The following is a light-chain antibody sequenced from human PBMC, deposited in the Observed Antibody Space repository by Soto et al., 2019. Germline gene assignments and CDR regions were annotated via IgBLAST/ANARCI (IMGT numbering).Light chain of an antibody. CDR2: AAS. V-gene: IGKV1-39*01. CDR3: QQSYNSPQT. J-gene: IGKJ1*01. Sequence: DIQLTQSPSFLSASVGDRVTIACRASQGISNFLAWYQQKAGKAPKLLIYAASTLQSGVPSRFSGSGSGTDFTLTISSLQPEDFATYSCQQSYNSPQTFGQGTKVDIK. CDR1: QGISNF.